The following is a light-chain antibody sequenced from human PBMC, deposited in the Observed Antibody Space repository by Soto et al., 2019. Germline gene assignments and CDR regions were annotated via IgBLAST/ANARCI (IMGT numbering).Light chain of an antibody. V-gene: IGLV2-11*01. CDR3: CSYAGSYTWV. J-gene: IGLJ3*02. CDR2: DVS. Sequence: QSVLTQPRSVSGSPGQSVTISCTGTSSDVGAYNYVSWYQQHPGKTPKLMICDVSKRPSGVPDRFSGSKSGNAASLTISGLQAEDEADYYCCSYAGSYTWVFGGGTKVTVL. CDR1: SSDVGAYNY.